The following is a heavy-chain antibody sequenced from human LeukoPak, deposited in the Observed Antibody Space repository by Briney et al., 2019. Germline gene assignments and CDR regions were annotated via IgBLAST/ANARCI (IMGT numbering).Heavy chain of an antibody. CDR3: AREGYDYWSGYRYWYFDL. V-gene: IGHV4-59*01. J-gene: IGHJ2*01. D-gene: IGHD3-3*01. Sequence: SETLSLTCTVSGGFISSYYWSWIRKPPGKGLEWSGHIYYSGSTNYNPSLKSRVTISVDMSKNQFSLKLSSVTAADTAVYYCAREGYDYWSGYRYWYFDLWGPGTLVTVSS. CDR2: IYYSGST. CDR1: GGFISSYY.